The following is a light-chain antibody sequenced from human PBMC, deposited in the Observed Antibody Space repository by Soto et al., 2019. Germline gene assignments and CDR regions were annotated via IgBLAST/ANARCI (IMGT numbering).Light chain of an antibody. J-gene: IGKJ1*01. CDR2: NPV. CDR1: QSISVE. V-gene: IGKV3-15*01. Sequence: IVMTQSPATLSVSPGARVTLSCRPSQSISVELAWYQQKPGQAPRLLIYNPVTRATGIPARFIGSSSATDFSLTISGLHSDDSAVYYCQQYNDWPQTFGRGTKVEIK. CDR3: QQYNDWPQT.